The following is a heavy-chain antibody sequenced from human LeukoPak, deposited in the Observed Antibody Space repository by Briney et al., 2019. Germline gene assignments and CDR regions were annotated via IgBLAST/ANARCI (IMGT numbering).Heavy chain of an antibody. Sequence: GGSLRLSCVASGFTFSSYAMSWVRQAPGKGLEWVSAISGSGGSTYYADSVKGRLTISRDNSKNTLYLQMNSLRAEDTAVYYCAKSWRQWLVQDYFDYWGQGTLVTVSS. J-gene: IGHJ4*02. CDR3: AKSWRQWLVQDYFDY. CDR1: GFTFSSYA. D-gene: IGHD6-19*01. CDR2: ISGSGGST. V-gene: IGHV3-23*01.